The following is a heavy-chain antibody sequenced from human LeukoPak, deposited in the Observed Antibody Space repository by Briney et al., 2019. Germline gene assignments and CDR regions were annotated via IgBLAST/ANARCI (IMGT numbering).Heavy chain of an antibody. J-gene: IGHJ4*02. CDR2: IYYSGST. Sequence: SETLSLTCTVSGGSISSYYWSWIRQPPGKGLEWIGYIYYSGSTNYNPSLKSRVTISVDTSKNQFSLKLSSVTAADTAVYYCARQDIVLMVYGYWGQGTLVTVSS. CDR1: GGSISSYY. CDR3: ARQDIVLMVYGY. V-gene: IGHV4-59*08. D-gene: IGHD2-8*01.